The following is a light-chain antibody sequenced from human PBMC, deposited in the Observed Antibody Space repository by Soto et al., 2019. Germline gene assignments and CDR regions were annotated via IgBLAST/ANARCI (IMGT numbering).Light chain of an antibody. J-gene: IGLJ1*01. CDR1: SSDVGGYNY. V-gene: IGLV2-14*01. CDR3: SSYTSSSTLLYV. Sequence: VLTQPASVSGSPGQSITISRTGTSSDVGGYNYVSWYQQHPGKAPKLMIYDVSNRPSGVSNRFSGSKSGNTASLTISGLQAEDEADYYCSSYTSSSTLLYVFGTGTKLTVL. CDR2: DVS.